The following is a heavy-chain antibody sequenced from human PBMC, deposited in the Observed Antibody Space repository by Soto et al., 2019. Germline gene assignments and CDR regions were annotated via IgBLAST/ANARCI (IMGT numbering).Heavy chain of an antibody. V-gene: IGHV3-33*01. CDR2: IWYDGSNK. Sequence: GGSLRLSCAASGFTFSSYGMQWVRQAPGKGLEWVAVIWYDGSNKYYADSVKGRFTISRDNSKNTLYLQMNSLRAEDTAVYYCARDLPSYSAGRSSTEGGFDYWGQGALVTVSS. CDR1: GFTFSSYG. CDR3: ARDLPSYSAGRSSTEGGFDY. J-gene: IGHJ4*02. D-gene: IGHD6-6*01.